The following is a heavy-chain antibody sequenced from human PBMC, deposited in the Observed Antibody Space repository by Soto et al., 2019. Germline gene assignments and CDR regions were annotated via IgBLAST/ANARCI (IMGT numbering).Heavy chain of an antibody. CDR2: IYYSGST. CDR3: ARYTYYYGSGETYWFDP. V-gene: IGHV4-39*07. CDR1: GGSISSSSYY. J-gene: IGHJ5*02. Sequence: PSETLSLTCTVSGGSISSSSYYWGWIRQPPGKGLEWIGSIYYSGSTYYNPSLKSRVTISVDTSKNQFSLKLSSVTAADTAVYYCARYTYYYGSGETYWFDPWGQGTLVTVSS. D-gene: IGHD3-10*01.